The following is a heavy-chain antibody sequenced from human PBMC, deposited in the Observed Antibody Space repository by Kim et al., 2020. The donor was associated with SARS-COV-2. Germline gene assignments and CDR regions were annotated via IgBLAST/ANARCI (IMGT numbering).Heavy chain of an antibody. V-gene: IGHV3-30*04. CDR2: ISYDGSNK. Sequence: GGSLRLSCAASGFTFSSYAMHWVRQAPGKGLEWVAVISYDGSNKYYADSVKGRFTISRDNSKNTLYLQMNSLRAEDTAVYYCARESMSRRYYYDSSGQPLGYYYYGMDVWGQGTTVTVSS. J-gene: IGHJ6*02. CDR1: GFTFSSYA. D-gene: IGHD3-22*01. CDR3: ARESMSRRYYYDSSGQPLGYYYYGMDV.